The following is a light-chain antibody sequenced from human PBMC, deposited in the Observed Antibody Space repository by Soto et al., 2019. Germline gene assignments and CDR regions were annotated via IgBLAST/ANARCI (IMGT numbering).Light chain of an antibody. Sequence: GYRVTITCRASQSISSWLAWYQQKPGKIPNLLIYAASTLQAGVPSRFSGSGSGTDFTLTISRLEPEDFAVYYRQQYGSSGTFGQGTKVDIK. CDR1: QSISSW. CDR2: AAS. V-gene: IGKV1-27*01. J-gene: IGKJ1*01. CDR3: QQYGSSGT.